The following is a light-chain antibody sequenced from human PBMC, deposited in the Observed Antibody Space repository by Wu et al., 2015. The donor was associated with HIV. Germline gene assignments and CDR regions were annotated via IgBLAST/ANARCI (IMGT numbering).Light chain of an antibody. Sequence: EIVLTQSPGTLSLSPGERATLSCRASQSVSSSYLAWYQQKPGQAPGLLIHGASSRATGIPDRFSGSGSETDFTLTISRMEPEDFAVYFCQVFYDSPHFGPGTKVDV. V-gene: IGKV3-20*01. CDR1: QSVSSSY. J-gene: IGKJ3*01. CDR3: QVFYDSPH. CDR2: GAS.